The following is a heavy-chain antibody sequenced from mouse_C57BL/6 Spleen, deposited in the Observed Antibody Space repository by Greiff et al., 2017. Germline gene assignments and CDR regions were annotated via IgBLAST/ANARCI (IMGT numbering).Heavy chain of an antibody. CDR3: ARIYYYGSSYSYWYFDV. Sequence: VQLQQPGAELVMPGASVKLSCKASGYTFTIYWMHWVKQRPGQGLEWIGEIDPSDSSTNYNQKFKGKSTLTVDKSSSTAYMQLSSLTSEDSAVYYCARIYYYGSSYSYWYFDVWGTGTTVTVSS. D-gene: IGHD1-1*01. CDR1: GYTFTIYW. J-gene: IGHJ1*03. V-gene: IGHV1-69*01. CDR2: IDPSDSST.